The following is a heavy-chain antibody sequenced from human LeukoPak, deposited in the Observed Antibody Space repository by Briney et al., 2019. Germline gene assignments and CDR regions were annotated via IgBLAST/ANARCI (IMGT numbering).Heavy chain of an antibody. V-gene: IGHV3-30*02. D-gene: IGHD1-26*01. CDR3: AKAQRGSSYAFDI. CDR1: GFTFSSYG. CDR2: IRYDGSNK. Sequence: GGALRLSCAASGFTFSSYGMHWVRQAPGKGLEWVAFIRYDGSNKYYADSVKGRFTISRDNSKNTLYLQMNSLRAEDTAVYYCAKAQRGSSYAFDIWGQGTMVTVSS. J-gene: IGHJ3*02.